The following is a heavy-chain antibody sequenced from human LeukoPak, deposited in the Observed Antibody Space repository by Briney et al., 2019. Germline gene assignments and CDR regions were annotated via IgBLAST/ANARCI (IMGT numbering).Heavy chain of an antibody. CDR2: INPSGGST. V-gene: IGHV1-46*01. CDR3: ARFQTDIYSSGWYGDAFDI. J-gene: IGHJ3*02. CDR1: GYTFTSYY. Sequence: ASVKVSCKATGYTFTSYYMHWVRQAPGQGLEWMGIINPSGGSTSYAQKFQGRVTMTRDTSTSTVYMELSSLRSEDTAVYYCARFQTDIYSSGWYGDAFDIWGQGTMVTVSS. D-gene: IGHD6-19*01.